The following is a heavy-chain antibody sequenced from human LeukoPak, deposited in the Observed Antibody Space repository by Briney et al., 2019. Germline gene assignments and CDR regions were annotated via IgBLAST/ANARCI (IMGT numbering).Heavy chain of an antibody. CDR1: GIRLSHYG. Sequence: GGSLRLSCVVSGIRLSHYGMSWVRQAPGKGLEWVSGISESGGGTNYADSVEGRFTISRDNSLNTLYLQMNSLRAEDTAVYFCAKRGVVIRGVLVIGFHKEAYYFDYWGQGILVTVSS. CDR3: AKRGVVIRGVLVIGFHKEAYYFDY. CDR2: ISESGGGT. D-gene: IGHD3-10*01. J-gene: IGHJ4*02. V-gene: IGHV3-23*01.